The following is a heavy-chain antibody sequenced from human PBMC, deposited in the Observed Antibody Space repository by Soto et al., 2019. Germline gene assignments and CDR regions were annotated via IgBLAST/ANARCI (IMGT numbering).Heavy chain of an antibody. CDR2: VSTNGEST. V-gene: IGHV3-64D*06. CDR1: RFTFSRYA. J-gene: IGHJ4*02. D-gene: IGHD6-19*01. Sequence: PGGSLRLSCSASRFTFSRYAMHWVRKALGKGLEYVSGVSTNGESTYHADSVKGRFTISRDKSKNTQYLQMGRPRVGDTALYYCVKSATIAVAATHYFDYWGKGT. CDR3: VKSATIAVAATHYFDY.